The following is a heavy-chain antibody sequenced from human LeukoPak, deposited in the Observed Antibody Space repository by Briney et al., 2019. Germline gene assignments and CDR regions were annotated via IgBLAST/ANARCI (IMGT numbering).Heavy chain of an antibody. CDR3: AKDRAVAAIPYHWFDP. V-gene: IGHV3-23*01. CDR1: GFTFSSYA. CDR2: ISGSGVSA. Sequence: PGGSLRLSCAASGFTFSSYAMSWVRQAPGKGLEWVSTISGSGVSAYYAKSVKGRFTISRDNSKNTLYLQMNRLRAEDTALYYCAKDRAVAAIPYHWFDPWGQGTPVTVSS. J-gene: IGHJ5*02. D-gene: IGHD2-15*01.